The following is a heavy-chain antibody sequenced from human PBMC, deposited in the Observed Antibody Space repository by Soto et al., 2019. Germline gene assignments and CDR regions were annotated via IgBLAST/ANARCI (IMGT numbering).Heavy chain of an antibody. V-gene: IGHV3-53*01. CDR3: ARMGTDYSYWFDY. CDR1: GFTVSSNY. J-gene: IGHJ4*02. CDR2: LYSDGST. Sequence: PGGSLRLSCAASGFTVSSNYMSWVRQAPGKGLEWVSVLYSDGSTYYADSVKGRFTISRDNSKNALYFQMNSLRAEDTAVYYCARMGTDYSYWFDYWGQGTLVTISS. D-gene: IGHD3-9*01.